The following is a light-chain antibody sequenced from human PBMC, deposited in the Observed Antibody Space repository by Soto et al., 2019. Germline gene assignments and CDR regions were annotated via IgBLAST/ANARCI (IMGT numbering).Light chain of an antibody. V-gene: IGKV3-11*01. CDR2: EAS. Sequence: EIVLTQSPATLSLSPGERATLSCRASQSINNFLAWYQHKPGQAPRLLIYEASNRAAGIPARFSGTGSETDFTLTISSLEPEDFAVYYCQQRDNWVWTFGQGTKVEFK. J-gene: IGKJ1*01. CDR3: QQRDNWVWT. CDR1: QSINNF.